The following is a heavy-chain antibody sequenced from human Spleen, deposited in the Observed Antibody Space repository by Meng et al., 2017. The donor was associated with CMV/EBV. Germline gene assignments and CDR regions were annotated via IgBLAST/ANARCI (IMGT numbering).Heavy chain of an antibody. CDR1: GFTFSSYS. Sequence: GESLKISCAAPGFTFSSYSMNWVRQAPGKGLEWVSSISSSSSYIYYADSVKGRFTISRDNAKNSLYLQMNSLRAEDTAVYYCARDSHDFWSGYLYYYYGMDVWGQGTTVTVSS. D-gene: IGHD3-3*01. CDR3: ARDSHDFWSGYLYYYYGMDV. CDR2: ISSSSSYI. J-gene: IGHJ6*02. V-gene: IGHV3-21*01.